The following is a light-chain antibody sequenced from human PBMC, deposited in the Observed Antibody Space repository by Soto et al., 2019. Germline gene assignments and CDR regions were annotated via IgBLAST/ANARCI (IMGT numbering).Light chain of an antibody. CDR3: QQSYSTPRT. CDR1: QSISSY. CDR2: AAS. J-gene: IGKJ4*01. Sequence: DIQMTQSPSSLSASVGDRVTITCRASQSISSYLNWYQQKPGKAPKLLIYAASSLQSGVPSRFSGSGSGTDFTLTISSLQPEDFATYYCQQSYSTPRTFGGGTTVEIK. V-gene: IGKV1-39*01.